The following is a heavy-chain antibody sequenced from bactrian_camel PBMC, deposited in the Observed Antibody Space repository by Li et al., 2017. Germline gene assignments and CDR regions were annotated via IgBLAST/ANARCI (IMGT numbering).Heavy chain of an antibody. CDR2: ILNNGRA. CDR3: TARYEFGLGACSGVGGLGF. CDR1: GFPYAYCA. J-gene: IGHJ6*01. V-gene: IGHV3S60*01. D-gene: IGHD1*01. Sequence: QVQLVESGGGSVQAGGSLTLSCAVSGFPYAYCAGWFRQAPGKEREDVASILNNGRAVYADSVKGRFTISKDNRKSILYLQMNSMTPGGTAMYYCTARYEFGLGACSGVGGLGFWGPGTQVTVS.